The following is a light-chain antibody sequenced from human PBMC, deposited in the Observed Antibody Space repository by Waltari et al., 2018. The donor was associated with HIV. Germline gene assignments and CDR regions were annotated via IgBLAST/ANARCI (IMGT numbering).Light chain of an antibody. V-gene: IGLV2-8*01. Sequence: QSALTQPPSASGSPGQSVTISCTGTSSDLGGFVSWYQQHSGKAPKLMIDEGTKRPSGVPDRFSGSTSGNTASLTVSGLQAEVEADYYCGSYTGDESPDVVFGEGTKLTVL. CDR1: SSDLGGF. J-gene: IGLJ2*01. CDR2: EGT. CDR3: GSYTGDESPDVV.